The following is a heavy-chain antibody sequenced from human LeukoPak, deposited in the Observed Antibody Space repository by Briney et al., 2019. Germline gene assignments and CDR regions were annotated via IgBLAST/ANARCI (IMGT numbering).Heavy chain of an antibody. V-gene: IGHV3-23*01. CDR1: GGSFSGYY. Sequence: PSETLSLTCAVYGGSFSGYYWSWVRQAPGKGLEWVSAISGSGGSTYYADSVKGRFTISRDNSKNTLYLQMNSLRAEDTAVYYCAKHSRGRTVVRGVIWGMDVWGQGTTVTVSS. J-gene: IGHJ6*02. CDR3: AKHSRGRTVVRGVIWGMDV. CDR2: ISGSGGST. D-gene: IGHD3-10*01.